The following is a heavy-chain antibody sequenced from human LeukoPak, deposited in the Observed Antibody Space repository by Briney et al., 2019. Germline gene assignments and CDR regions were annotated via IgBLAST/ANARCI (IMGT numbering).Heavy chain of an antibody. Sequence: SETLSLTCAVYGGSFSGYYWSWIRQPPGKGLEWIGEINHSGSTNYNPSLKSRVTISVDTSKNQFSLKLSSVTAADTAVYYCARGPLVVPAAPYHFGYWGQGTLVTVSS. D-gene: IGHD2-2*01. CDR3: ARGPLVVPAAPYHFGY. V-gene: IGHV4-34*01. CDR1: GGSFSGYY. J-gene: IGHJ4*02. CDR2: INHSGST.